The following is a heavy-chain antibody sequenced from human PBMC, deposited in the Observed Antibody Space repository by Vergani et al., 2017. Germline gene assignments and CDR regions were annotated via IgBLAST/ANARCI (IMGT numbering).Heavy chain of an antibody. CDR3: ARERQWRLTKYLYGMDV. CDR2: INTNSGNP. CDR1: GYTFTNYP. J-gene: IGHJ6*02. D-gene: IGHD6-19*01. V-gene: IGHV7-4-1*02. Sequence: QVQLLQSGSELKKPGASVRISCEASGYTFTNYPLIWVRQAPGQGLEFMGWINTNSGNPTYAPGFTGRFVFSMETSVSTACLQISGLKAEDSAVYYCARERQWRLTKYLYGMDVWLQGTTVTDSS.